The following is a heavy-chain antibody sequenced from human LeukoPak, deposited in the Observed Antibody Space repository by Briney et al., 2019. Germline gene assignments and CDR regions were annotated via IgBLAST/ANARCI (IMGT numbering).Heavy chain of an antibody. CDR3: ARSYSYGIDY. J-gene: IGHJ4*02. CDR2: ISYDGSNK. Sequence: GGSLRPSCAASGFTFSSYAMHWVRQAPGKGLEWVAVISYDGSNKYYADSVKGRFTISRDNSKNTLYLQMNSLRAEDTAVYYCARSYSYGIDYWGQGTLVTVSS. CDR1: GFTFSSYA. V-gene: IGHV3-30*04. D-gene: IGHD5-18*01.